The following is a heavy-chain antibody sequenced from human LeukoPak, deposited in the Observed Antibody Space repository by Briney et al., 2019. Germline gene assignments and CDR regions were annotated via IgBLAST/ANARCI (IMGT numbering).Heavy chain of an antibody. Sequence: SETLSLTCTVSGGSISSSSYYWGWICQPPGKGLEWIGSIYYSGSTYYNPSLKSRVTISVDTSKNQFSLKLSSVTAADTAVYYCARQPWSSSSPDYWGQGTLVTVSS. CDR3: ARQPWSSSSPDY. J-gene: IGHJ4*02. CDR2: IYYSGST. CDR1: GGSISSSSYY. V-gene: IGHV4-39*01. D-gene: IGHD6-6*01.